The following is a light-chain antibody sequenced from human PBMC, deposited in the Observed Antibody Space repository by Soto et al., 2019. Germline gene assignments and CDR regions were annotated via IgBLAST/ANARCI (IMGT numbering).Light chain of an antibody. CDR1: HSLLHDNGKNY. CDR3: MHTLQTPIT. J-gene: IGKJ5*01. V-gene: IGKV2-28*01. CDR2: LGS. Sequence: DIVMTQSPLSLPVTTGEPACISCRSSHSLLHDNGKNYMDWYVQKPGQSPQLLIYLGSNRASGVPDRFSGSGSGTDFTLKISRVEAEDVGVYYCMHTLQTPITFGQGTRLEI.